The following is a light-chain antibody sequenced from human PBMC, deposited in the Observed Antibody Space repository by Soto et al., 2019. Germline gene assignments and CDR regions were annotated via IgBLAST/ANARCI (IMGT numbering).Light chain of an antibody. CDR1: QSISSW. J-gene: IGKJ1*01. CDR3: QQYNTYPWT. CDR2: DAS. V-gene: IGKV1-5*01. Sequence: DIQMTQSPATLSASVGDRVTITCRASQSISSWLAWYQQKPGKVPKLLIDDASSLESGGPSRFSGSGSGTEFTLTISSLQPNDFATYYFQQYNTYPWTFGQGTKVEIK.